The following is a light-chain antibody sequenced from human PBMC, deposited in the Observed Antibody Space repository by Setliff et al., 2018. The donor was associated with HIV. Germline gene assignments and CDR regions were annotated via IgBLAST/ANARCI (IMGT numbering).Light chain of an antibody. CDR3: SSYTSSSILYV. CDR1: SSDVGGYNC. CDR2: DVS. J-gene: IGLJ1*01. Sequence: QSALIQPASVSGSPGQSITISCTGTSSDVGGYNCVSWYQQHPGKAPKLMIYDVSNRPSGVSNRFSGSKSGNTASLTISGLQAEDEADYYCSSYTSSSILYVFGTGTKVTVL. V-gene: IGLV2-14*03.